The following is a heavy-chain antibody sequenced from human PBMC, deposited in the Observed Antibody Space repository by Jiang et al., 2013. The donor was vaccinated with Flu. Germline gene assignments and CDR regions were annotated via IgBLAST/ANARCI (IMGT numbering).Heavy chain of an antibody. Sequence: AEVKKPGASVNVSCKASGYTFTDYYMHWVRQAPGQGLEWMGWISPYNGNTNYAQKLQGRVTMTTDTSTSTAYMELRSLRSDDTAVYYCARWGNIAPRPGYYAMDVWGQGTTVTVSS. CDR2: ISPYNGNT. V-gene: IGHV1-18*04. J-gene: IGHJ6*02. CDR1: GYTFTDYY. CDR3: ARWGNIAPRPGYYAMDV. D-gene: IGHD6-6*01.